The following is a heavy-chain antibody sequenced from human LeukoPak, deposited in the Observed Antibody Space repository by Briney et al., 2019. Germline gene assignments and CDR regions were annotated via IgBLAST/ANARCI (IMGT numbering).Heavy chain of an antibody. CDR2: INSDGSST. CDR1: GFTFSSYW. Sequence: SGGSLRLSCAASGFTFSSYWMHWVRQAPGKGLVWVSRINSDGSSTSYADSVKGRFTISRDNAKNTLYLQMNSLRAEDTAVYYCARAVARSSSDRAPPPGTYYYMDVWGKGTTVTVSS. D-gene: IGHD6-13*01. CDR3: ARAVARSSSDRAPPPGTYYYMDV. J-gene: IGHJ6*03. V-gene: IGHV3-74*01.